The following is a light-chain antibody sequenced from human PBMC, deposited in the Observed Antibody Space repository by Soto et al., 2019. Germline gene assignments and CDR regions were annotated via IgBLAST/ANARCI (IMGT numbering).Light chain of an antibody. CDR3: QQYNNWPPL. CDR1: QSVSSN. CDR2: GAS. J-gene: IGKJ5*01. V-gene: IGKV3-15*01. Sequence: EIVMTQSPATLSVSPGERATLSCRASQSVSSNLAWYQQKPGQAPRLLIYGASTRATGIPARFIGSGSGTEFTLTISSLQSEDFAVYYCQQYNNWPPLFGQGTRLEIK.